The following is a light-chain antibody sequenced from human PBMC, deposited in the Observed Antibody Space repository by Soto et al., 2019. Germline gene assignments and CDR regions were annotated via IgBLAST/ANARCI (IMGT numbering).Light chain of an antibody. CDR3: QQANSYPIT. V-gene: IGKV1D-12*01. Sequence: EIQMTQSTSSVPESVGDRDSIARRASQAISNWVAWYQQKPGKAPKLLIYAASSLQSGVPARFSGSGSGTDFSLNINGLRPEDVATYYCQQANSYPITFGRGTRLEIK. CDR1: QAISNW. J-gene: IGKJ5*01. CDR2: AAS.